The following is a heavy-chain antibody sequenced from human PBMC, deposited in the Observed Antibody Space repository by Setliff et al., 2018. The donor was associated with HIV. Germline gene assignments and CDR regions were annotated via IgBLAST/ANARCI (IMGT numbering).Heavy chain of an antibody. V-gene: IGHV3-66*02. CDR1: RFTVSSNY. CDR3: ARDWQQAFDY. D-gene: IGHD6-13*01. CDR2: IYSGGST. Sequence: GESLKISCAASRFTVSSNYMNWVRQAPGKGLEWVSVIYSGGSTYYADSVKGRFTISRDNSKNTLYLQMNSLRAEDTAVYYCARDWQQAFDYWGQGTLVTVSS. J-gene: IGHJ4*02.